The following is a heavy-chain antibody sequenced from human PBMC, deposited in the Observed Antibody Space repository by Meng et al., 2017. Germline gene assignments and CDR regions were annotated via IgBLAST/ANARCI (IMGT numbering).Heavy chain of an antibody. D-gene: IGHD2-21*02. CDR2: IIPIFGTA. Sequence: QVRLVQAGAEVKKPGSSVKVSCKASGGTVSSYAISWVRQAPGQGLEWMGGIIPIFGTANYAQKFQGRVTITADESTSTAYMELSSLRSEDTAVYYCAREIAAAYCGGDCYLWGQGTLVTVSS. J-gene: IGHJ5*02. CDR3: AREIAAAYCGGDCYL. V-gene: IGHV1-69*01. CDR1: GGTVSSYA.